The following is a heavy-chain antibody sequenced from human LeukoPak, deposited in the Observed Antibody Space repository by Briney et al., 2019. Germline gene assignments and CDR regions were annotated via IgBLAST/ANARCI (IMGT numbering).Heavy chain of an antibody. D-gene: IGHD2-2*02. CDR2: ISSSSSTI. V-gene: IGHV3-48*04. Sequence: GGSLRLSCAASGFTFSSYSINWVRQAPGKGLEWVSYISSSSSTIYYADSVKGRFTISRDNAKNSLYLQMNSLRAEDTAVYYCAKDRYCSSTSCYTTGWFDPWGQGTLVTVSS. J-gene: IGHJ5*02. CDR3: AKDRYCSSTSCYTTGWFDP. CDR1: GFTFSSYS.